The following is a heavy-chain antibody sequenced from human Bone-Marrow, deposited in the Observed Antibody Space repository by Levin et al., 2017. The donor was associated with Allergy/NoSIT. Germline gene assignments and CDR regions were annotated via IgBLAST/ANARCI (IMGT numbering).Heavy chain of an antibody. J-gene: IGHJ4*02. CDR1: GYTFTGYY. Sequence: ASVKVSCKASGYTFTGYYMHWVRQAPGQGLEWMGWINPNSGGTNYAQKFQGRVTMTRDTSISTAYMELSRLRSDDTAVYYCARDLGLYCSGGSCYSGGSDYWGQGTLVTVSS. CDR3: ARDLGLYCSGGSCYSGGSDY. D-gene: IGHD2-15*01. V-gene: IGHV1-2*02. CDR2: INPNSGGT.